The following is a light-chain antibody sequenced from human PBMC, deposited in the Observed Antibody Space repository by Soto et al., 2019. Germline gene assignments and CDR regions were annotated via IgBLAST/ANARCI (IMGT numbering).Light chain of an antibody. V-gene: IGKV1-5*03. J-gene: IGKJ1*01. CDR3: QQYSSHST. CDR2: QAS. Sequence: DIQMTQSQSSLSASVGDRVTITCRASQSISSWLAWYQQKPGKAPKLLIYQASSLENGVPSRFSGSGSGTEFSLTISSLQPDDFATYYCQQYSSHSTFGQGTKVDVK. CDR1: QSISSW.